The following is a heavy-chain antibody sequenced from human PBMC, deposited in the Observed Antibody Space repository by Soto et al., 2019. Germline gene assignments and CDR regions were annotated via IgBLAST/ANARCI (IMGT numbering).Heavy chain of an antibody. V-gene: IGHV3-74*01. CDR2: IDEYGSTI. J-gene: IGHJ4*02. Sequence: EVQLVESGGGLVQPGGSLRLSCAASGFTFSSYWMHWVRQVPGKGLLWVSRIDEYGSTINYADSVRGRFTISRDNARNTLYLEINSLGAEDTALYYCTRDIGGKWAYWAPGTLVTVSS. CDR3: TRDIGGKWAY. D-gene: IGHD1-26*01. CDR1: GFTFSSYW.